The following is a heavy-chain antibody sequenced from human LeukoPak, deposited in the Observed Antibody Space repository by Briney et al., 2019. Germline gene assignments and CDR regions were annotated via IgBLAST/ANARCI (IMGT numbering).Heavy chain of an antibody. J-gene: IGHJ4*02. D-gene: IGHD7-27*01. CDR3: ARASLNTGGYFDY. Sequence: ASVKVSCKASGYTFTSCYMHWVRQAPGQGLEWRGINNPSGGITSYAQKFQDRVTMTRDTSTSTVYMELSSLRSEDTAVYYCARASLNTGGYFDYWGQGTLVTVSS. V-gene: IGHV1-46*03. CDR1: GYTFTSCY. CDR2: NNPSGGIT.